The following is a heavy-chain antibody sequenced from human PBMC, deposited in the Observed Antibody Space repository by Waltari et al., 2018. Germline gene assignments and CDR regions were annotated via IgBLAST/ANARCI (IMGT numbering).Heavy chain of an antibody. V-gene: IGHV3-7*01. CDR1: GFTFSTDW. Sequence: EVQLVESGGGLVQPGGSLRLSCEASGFTFSTDWMDWVHQAPGKGLQWVANINQDGGEKYYLDSVKGRFTISRDNAKKSVYLEMNSLRAEDTAIYYCSKRLDIWGRGTMVAVSS. CDR3: SKRLDI. J-gene: IGHJ3*02. CDR2: INQDGGEK.